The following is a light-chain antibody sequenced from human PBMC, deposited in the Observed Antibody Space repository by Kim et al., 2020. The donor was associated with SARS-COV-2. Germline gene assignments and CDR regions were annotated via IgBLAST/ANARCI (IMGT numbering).Light chain of an antibody. CDR3: QSYNNSRWV. J-gene: IGLJ3*02. CDR1: SGSIATSY. Sequence: NFMLTQPHSVSESPGKTVTISCTGSSGSIATSYVQWFQQRPGSAPTTVIYDDNQRPSGVPDRFSGSIDISSNSASLTISGLKTEDEADYYCQSYNNSRWVLGGGTQLTVL. V-gene: IGLV6-57*02. CDR2: DDN.